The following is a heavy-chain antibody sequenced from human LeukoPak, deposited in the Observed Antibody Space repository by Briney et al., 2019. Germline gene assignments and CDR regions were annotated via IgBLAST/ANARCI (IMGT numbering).Heavy chain of an antibody. CDR2: ISGTGSTT. CDR1: GFTFSSYG. D-gene: IGHD2-15*01. V-gene: IGHV3-23*01. Sequence: SGGSLRLSCAASGFTFSSYGMSWVRQAPGKGLEWVSAISGTGSTTYYADSVKGRFTISRDNSKNTLYLQMNSLRAEDTAVYYCAKNGDRGAYCSGGSCYPYYYYYMDVWGKGTTVTISS. CDR3: AKNGDRGAYCSGGSCYPYYYYYMDV. J-gene: IGHJ6*03.